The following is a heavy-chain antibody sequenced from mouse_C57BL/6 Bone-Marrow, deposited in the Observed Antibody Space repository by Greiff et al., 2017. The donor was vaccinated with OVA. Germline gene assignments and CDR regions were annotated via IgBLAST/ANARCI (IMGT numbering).Heavy chain of an antibody. CDR1: GYTFTSYW. CDR3: AGWEFAY. Sequence: QVQLQQPGAELVKPGASVKLSCKASGYTFTSYWMQWVKQRPGQGLEWIGEIDPSDGYTNYNQKFKGKATVTVDTSSSTANMQLSSLTSEDSAVYYCAGWEFAYWGQGTLVTVSA. CDR2: IDPSDGYT. D-gene: IGHD4-1*01. J-gene: IGHJ3*01. V-gene: IGHV1-50*01.